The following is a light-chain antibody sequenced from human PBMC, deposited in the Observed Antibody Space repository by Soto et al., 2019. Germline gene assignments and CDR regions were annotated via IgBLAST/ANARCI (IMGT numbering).Light chain of an antibody. CDR3: AAWDVTLNGHV. CDR1: TSNIGENT. CDR2: VTD. J-gene: IGLJ1*01. Sequence: QSVLTQPPSVSGTLGQGVTISCSGSTSNIGENTVAWFQQLPGTAPKVLIYVTDRRSSGVPDRFSGSKSGTSAYLAISGLQSEDEDDYYCAAWDVTLNGHVFGTGTKLTVL. V-gene: IGLV1-44*01.